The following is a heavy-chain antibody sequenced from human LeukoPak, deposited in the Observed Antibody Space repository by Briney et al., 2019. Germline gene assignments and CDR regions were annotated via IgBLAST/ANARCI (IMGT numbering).Heavy chain of an antibody. Sequence: GESLEISCKGSGYSFTSYWIGWVRPLPGKGLEWMGIIYPGDSDTIYSPSFQGQVTISADKSISTAYLQWSSLKASDTAMYYCARHETDCSGGSCYLDRIGYWGQGTLVTVSS. J-gene: IGHJ4*02. D-gene: IGHD2-15*01. V-gene: IGHV5-51*01. CDR3: ARHETDCSGGSCYLDRIGY. CDR2: IYPGDSDT. CDR1: GYSFTSYW.